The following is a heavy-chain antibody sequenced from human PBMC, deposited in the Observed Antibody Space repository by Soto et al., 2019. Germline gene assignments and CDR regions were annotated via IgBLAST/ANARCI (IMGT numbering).Heavy chain of an antibody. CDR3: ARPTPGGGFCRGANCPPYYYGLDV. D-gene: IGHD2-15*01. V-gene: IGHV3-30*03. CDR1: GFTFRNYG. J-gene: IGHJ6*02. CDR2: ILNDGGNG. Sequence: GGSLRLSCEASGFTFRNYGMHWARQAPGKGLEWVALILNDGGNGFYVDSVKGRFTIRRDNAKNKLYLQMNNLRPQGTAVCDCARPTPGGGFCRGANCPPYYYGLDVWGPGTTVTVSS.